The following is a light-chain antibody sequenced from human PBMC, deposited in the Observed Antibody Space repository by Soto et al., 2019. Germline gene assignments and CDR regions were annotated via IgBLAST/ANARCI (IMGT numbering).Light chain of an antibody. CDR3: QQYGSSPLT. CDR2: DAS. CDR1: QSVSGY. V-gene: IGKV3-20*01. Sequence: EIVLTQSPGTLSLSVGERATLSCRASQSVSGYLAWYQQTPGHAPRLLIYDASNRATGIPDRFSGSGSGTDFTLTINRLEPEDFTVYYCQQYGSSPLTFGGGTTVDIK. J-gene: IGKJ4*01.